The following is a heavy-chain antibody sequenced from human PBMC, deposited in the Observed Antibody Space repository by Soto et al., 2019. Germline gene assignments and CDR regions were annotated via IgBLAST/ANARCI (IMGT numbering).Heavy chain of an antibody. CDR2: ISYDGSNK. Sequence: QVQLVESGGGVVQPGRSLRLSCAASGFTFSSYGMHWVRQAPGKGLEWVAVISYDGSNKYYADSVKGRFTISRENFKNTLYLQMNSMRAEDTAVYYCARGVINYYYYMDFWGKGTTVTGSS. CDR1: GFTFSSYG. CDR3: ARGVINYYYYMDF. J-gene: IGHJ6*03. D-gene: IGHD3-10*01. V-gene: IGHV3-30*03.